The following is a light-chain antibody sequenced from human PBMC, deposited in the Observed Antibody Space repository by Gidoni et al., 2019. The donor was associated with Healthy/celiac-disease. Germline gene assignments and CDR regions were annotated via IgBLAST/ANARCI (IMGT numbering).Light chain of an antibody. CDR2: DAS. Sequence: EIVLTQSPATLSVSPGERATLSCRASQSVSSYLAWYQQKPGQAPRLLIYDASNRATGIPARFSGSGSGTDFTLTISSLEPEDVAVYYCQQRSNWPPLWTFGQGTKVEIK. CDR3: QQRSNWPPLWT. J-gene: IGKJ1*01. CDR1: QSVSSY. V-gene: IGKV3-11*01.